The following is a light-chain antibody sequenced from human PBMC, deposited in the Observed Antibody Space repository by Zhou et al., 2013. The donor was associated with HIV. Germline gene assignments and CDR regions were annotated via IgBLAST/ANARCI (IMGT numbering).Light chain of an antibody. CDR1: QSITTF. CDR2: KAS. J-gene: IGKJ3*01. CDR3: QQYYSYPPFT. Sequence: DIQMTQSPSTLSASVGDKVTITCRASQSITTFLAWYQQKPGEAPKVLIYKASGLESGVPSRFSGSGSGTDFTLTISCLQSEDFATYYCQQYYSYPPFTFGPGTKVGYQT. V-gene: IGKV1-5*03.